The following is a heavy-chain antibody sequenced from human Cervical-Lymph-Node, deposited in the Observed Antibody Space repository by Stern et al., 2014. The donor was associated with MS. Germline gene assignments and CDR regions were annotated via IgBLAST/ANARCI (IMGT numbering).Heavy chain of an antibody. Sequence: QVQLVESGPGLVKPSETLSLTCTVSGGSISSYYWSWIRQPPGKGLEWIGYIYYSGSTNYNPSLKSRVTISVDTSKNQFSLKLSSVTAADTAVYYCARAEDGYNFDYWGQGTLVTVSS. D-gene: IGHD5-24*01. CDR2: IYYSGST. J-gene: IGHJ4*02. CDR3: ARAEDGYNFDY. V-gene: IGHV4-59*01. CDR1: GGSISSYY.